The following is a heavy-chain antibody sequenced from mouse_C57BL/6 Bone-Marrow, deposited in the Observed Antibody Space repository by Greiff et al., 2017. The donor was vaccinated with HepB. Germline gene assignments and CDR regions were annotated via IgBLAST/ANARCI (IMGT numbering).Heavy chain of an antibody. J-gene: IGHJ1*03. Sequence: EVKLMESGGGLVQPGGSLKLSCAASGFTFSDYGMAWVRQAPRKGPEGVAFISNLAYSIYYADTVTGRFTISRENAKNTLYLEMSSLRSEDTAMYYCARWYFDVWGTGTTVTVSS. CDR1: GFTFSDYG. CDR3: ARWYFDV. V-gene: IGHV5-15*01. CDR2: ISNLAYSI.